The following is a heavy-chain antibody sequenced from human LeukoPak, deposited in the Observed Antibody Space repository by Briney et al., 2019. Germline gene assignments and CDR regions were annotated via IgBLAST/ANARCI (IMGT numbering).Heavy chain of an antibody. CDR3: ARDPSGYDFWSGYYAFDY. CDR1: GFTFSSYW. V-gene: IGHV3-74*01. Sequence: GGSLRLSCAASGFTFSSYWMHWVRQAPGKGLVWVSRINSDGSSTSYADSVKGRFTISRDNAKNTLYLQMNSLRAEDTAVYYCARDPSGYDFWSGYYAFDYWGQGTLVTVSS. D-gene: IGHD3-3*01. CDR2: INSDGSST. J-gene: IGHJ4*02.